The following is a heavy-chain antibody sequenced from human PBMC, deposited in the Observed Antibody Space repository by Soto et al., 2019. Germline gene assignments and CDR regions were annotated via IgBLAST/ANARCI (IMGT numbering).Heavy chain of an antibody. CDR3: AHRVLRTVFGLVTTTAIYFDF. CDR2: IYWDDDK. CDR1: GFSLTTSGVG. V-gene: IGHV2-5*02. Sequence: QITLNESGPTQVKPRQTLTLTCTFSGFSLTTSGVGVGWIRQSPGTAPEWLALIYWDDDKRYSPSLKSRLTITKDTSKNQVVLTMADLDPANTATYYCAHRVLRTVFGLVTTTAIYFDFWGQGTPGAVSS. J-gene: IGHJ4*02. D-gene: IGHD3-3*01.